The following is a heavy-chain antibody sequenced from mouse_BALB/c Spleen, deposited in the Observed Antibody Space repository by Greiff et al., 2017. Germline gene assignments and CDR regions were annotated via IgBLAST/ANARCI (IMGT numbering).Heavy chain of an antibody. CDR1: GFTFSSFG. CDR2: ISSGSSTI. D-gene: IGHD2-10*02. V-gene: IGHV5-17*02. J-gene: IGHJ2*01. CDR3: ASVLYAYFDD. Sequence: EVKLVESGGGLVQPGGSRKLSCAASGFTFSSFGMHWVRQAPEKGLEWVAYISSGSSTIYYADTVKGRFTISRDNPKNTLFLQMTSLRSEDTAMYYCASVLYAYFDDWGQGSTLTVSS.